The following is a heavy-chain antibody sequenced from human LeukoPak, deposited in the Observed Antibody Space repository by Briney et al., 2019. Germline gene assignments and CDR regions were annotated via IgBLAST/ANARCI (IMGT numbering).Heavy chain of an antibody. CDR1: GYTFTRYY. CDR3: ATPKGDY. Sequence: GASVKVSCKASGYTFTRYYLHWVRQAPGQGLEWMGIIHPGAGTTSYAQKFQGRVTMTRDTSTSTVYMELSSLRSDDTAVYYCATPKGDYWGQGTLVTVSS. J-gene: IGHJ4*02. V-gene: IGHV1-46*01. CDR2: IHPGAGTT.